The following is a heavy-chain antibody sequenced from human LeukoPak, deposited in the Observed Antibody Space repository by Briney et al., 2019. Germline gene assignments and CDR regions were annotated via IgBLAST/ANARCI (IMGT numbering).Heavy chain of an antibody. CDR2: INSDGSIT. CDR3: ARAGYYRFDY. D-gene: IGHD5-18*01. V-gene: IGHV3-74*01. CDR1: GFTFSTSW. J-gene: IGHJ4*02. Sequence: GGSLRLSCAASGFTFSTSWMHWVRQAPGKGLVWVSRINSDGSITDYADSVKGRFTISRDSAKNTLYLQMNSLRVEDTAVYYCARAGYYRFDYWGQGTLVPVSS.